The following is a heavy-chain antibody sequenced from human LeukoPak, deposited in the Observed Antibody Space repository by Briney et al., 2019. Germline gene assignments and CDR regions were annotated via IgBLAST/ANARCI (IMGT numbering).Heavy chain of an antibody. CDR1: GGTVSSYA. CDR2: IIPIFGTA. D-gene: IGHD5-24*01. CDR3: ARGDGYAGFDP. J-gene: IGHJ5*02. V-gene: IGHV1-69*01. Sequence: SSVTVSCKASGGTVSSYAISWVRQAPGQGLEWMGGIIPIFGTANYAQKFQGRVTITADESTSTAYMELSSLRSEDTAVYYCARGDGYAGFDPWGQGTLVTVSS.